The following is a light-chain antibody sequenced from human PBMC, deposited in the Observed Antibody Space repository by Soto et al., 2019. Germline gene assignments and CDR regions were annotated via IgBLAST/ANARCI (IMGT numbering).Light chain of an antibody. V-gene: IGLV2-14*03. J-gene: IGLJ1*01. CDR2: DVS. CDR3: SSYTGSSTLYV. Sequence: QSVPTQPASVSGSPGQSITISCTGTSSDVGGYNYVSWYQQHPGKVPKLMIYDVSNRPSGVSNRFSGSKSGNTASLTISGLQAEDEADYYCSSYTGSSTLYVFGSGTKVTVL. CDR1: SSDVGGYNY.